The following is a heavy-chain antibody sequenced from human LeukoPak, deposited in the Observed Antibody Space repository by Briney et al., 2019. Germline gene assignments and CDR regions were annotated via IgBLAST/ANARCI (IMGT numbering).Heavy chain of an antibody. CDR1: GFTFSSYS. Sequence: PGGSLRLSCAASGFTFSSYSIHWVRQAPGKGLEWVSYISSSSSTIYYADSVKGRFTISRDNAKNSLYLQMNSLRAEDTAVYYCARESNDYSIEAVSNWGQGTLVTVSS. CDR3: ARESNDYSIEAVSN. J-gene: IGHJ4*02. V-gene: IGHV3-48*01. CDR2: ISSSSSTI. D-gene: IGHD4-11*01.